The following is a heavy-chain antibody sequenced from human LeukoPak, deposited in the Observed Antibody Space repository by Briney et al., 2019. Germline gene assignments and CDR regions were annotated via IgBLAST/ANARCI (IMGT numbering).Heavy chain of an antibody. D-gene: IGHD3-10*01. CDR3: ARDQGYYGLGSYWPNYYYYMDV. CDR1: GYTFTGYY. Sequence: ASVEVSCKASGYTFTGYYMHWVRQAPGQGLEWMGWINPNSGGTNYAQKFQGRVTMTRDTSISTAYMELSRLRSDDTAVYYCARDQGYYGLGSYWPNYYYYMDVWGKGTTVTVSS. V-gene: IGHV1-2*02. CDR2: INPNSGGT. J-gene: IGHJ6*03.